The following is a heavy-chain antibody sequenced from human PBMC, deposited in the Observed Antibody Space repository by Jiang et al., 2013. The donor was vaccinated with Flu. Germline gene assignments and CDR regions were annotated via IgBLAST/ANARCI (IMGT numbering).Heavy chain of an antibody. D-gene: IGHD6-19*01. CDR2: ISAYNGNT. CDR3: ARARNIAVAGMYYYYGMDV. V-gene: IGHV1-18*01. CDR1: GYTFTSYG. J-gene: IGHJ6*02. Sequence: GAEVKKPGASVKVSCKASGYTFTSYGISWVRQAPGQGLEWMGWISAYNGNTNYAQKLQGRVTMTTDTSTSTAYMELRSLRSDDTAVYYCARARNIAVAGMYYYYGMDVWGQGTTVTVSS.